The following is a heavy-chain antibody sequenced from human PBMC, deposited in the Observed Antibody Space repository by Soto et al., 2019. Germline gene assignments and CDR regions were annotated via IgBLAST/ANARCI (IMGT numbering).Heavy chain of an antibody. D-gene: IGHD6-19*01. Sequence: GGSLRLSCAASGFTFSSYAMHWVRQAPGKGLEWVAVISYDGSNKYYADSVKGRFTISRDNSKNTLYLQMNSLRAEDTAVYYCASRAPGYSSGWYPADRGQGTLVTVSS. CDR2: ISYDGSNK. V-gene: IGHV3-30-3*01. CDR3: ASRAPGYSSGWYPAD. J-gene: IGHJ4*02. CDR1: GFTFSSYA.